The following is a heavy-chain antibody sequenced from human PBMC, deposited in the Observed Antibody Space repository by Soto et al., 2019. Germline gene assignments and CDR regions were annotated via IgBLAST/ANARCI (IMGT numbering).Heavy chain of an antibody. CDR3: ARGYGSSDVRPAFDY. J-gene: IGHJ4*02. Sequence: QVQLQQWGAGLLKPSETLSLTCAVYGGSFSGYYWSWIRQPPGKGLEWIGEINHSGSTNYNPSLKSRGTISVDTSKNQFSLKLSSVTAADTAVYYCARGYGSSDVRPAFDYWGQGTLVTVSS. CDR1: GGSFSGYY. CDR2: INHSGST. V-gene: IGHV4-34*01. D-gene: IGHD6-13*01.